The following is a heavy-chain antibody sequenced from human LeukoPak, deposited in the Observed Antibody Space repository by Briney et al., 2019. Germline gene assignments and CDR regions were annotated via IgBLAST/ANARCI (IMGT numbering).Heavy chain of an antibody. V-gene: IGHV3-30*03. CDR1: GFTFSSYS. J-gene: IGHJ6*02. CDR3: AREAFYSSSWSYYYYGMDV. CDR2: ISYDGSNK. Sequence: GGSLRLSCAASGFTFSSYSMNWVRQAPGKGLEWVAVISYDGSNKYYADSVKGRFTISRDNSKNTLYLQMNSLRAEDTAVYYCAREAFYSSSWSYYYYGMDVWGQGTTVTVSS. D-gene: IGHD6-13*01.